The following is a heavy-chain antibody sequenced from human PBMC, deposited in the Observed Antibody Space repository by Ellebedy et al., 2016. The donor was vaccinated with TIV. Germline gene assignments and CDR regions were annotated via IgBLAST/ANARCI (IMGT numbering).Heavy chain of an antibody. CDR1: GFTFSTYS. D-gene: IGHD1-26*01. J-gene: IGHJ4*02. CDR2: IKQDGSEK. Sequence: GESLKISCAASGFTFSTYSMSWVRQAPGKGLEWVANIKQDGSEKYYVDSVKGRFTISRDNAKNSLYLQMNSLRAEDTAVYYCARSGWELLPFDYWGQGTLVTVSS. CDR3: ARSGWELLPFDY. V-gene: IGHV3-7*01.